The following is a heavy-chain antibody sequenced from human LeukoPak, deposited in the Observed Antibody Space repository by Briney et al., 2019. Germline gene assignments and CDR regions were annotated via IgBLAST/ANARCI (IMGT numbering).Heavy chain of an antibody. CDR3: ARGVVGATSWFDP. D-gene: IGHD1-26*01. Sequence: GASVKVSCKASAYTFTGYYMHWVRQAPGQGLEWMGWISAYNGNTNYAQKLQGRVTMTTDTSTSTAYMELRSLRSDDTAAYYCARGVVGATSWFDPWGQGTLVTVSS. J-gene: IGHJ5*02. CDR2: ISAYNGNT. CDR1: AYTFTGYY. V-gene: IGHV1-18*04.